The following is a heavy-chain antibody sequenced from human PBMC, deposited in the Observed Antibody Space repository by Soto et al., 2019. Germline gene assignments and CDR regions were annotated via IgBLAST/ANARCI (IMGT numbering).Heavy chain of an antibody. CDR2: IYHSGST. J-gene: IGHJ5*02. D-gene: IGHD3-22*01. CDR3: ARHAGYSSGRRWFDP. Sequence: PSETLSLTCTVSGGSISSSSYCWGWIRQPPGKGLEWIGSIYHSGSTSDNPSLRSRVTISVDTSKNQFSLKLSSVTAADTVVYFCARHAGYSSGRRWFDPWGQGTLVTVSS. CDR1: GGSISSSSYC. V-gene: IGHV4-39*01.